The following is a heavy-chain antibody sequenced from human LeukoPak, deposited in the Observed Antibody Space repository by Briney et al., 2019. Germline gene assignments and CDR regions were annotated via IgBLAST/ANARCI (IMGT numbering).Heavy chain of an antibody. D-gene: IGHD6-25*01. CDR3: AKETWTAAAGDY. J-gene: IGHJ4*02. CDR1: GFTFSSYG. V-gene: IGHV3-30*02. CDR2: IRYDGSNK. Sequence: QSGGSLRLSCAASGFTFSSYGMHWVRQAPGKGLEWVAFIRYDGSNKYYADSVKGRFTISRDNSKNTLYLQMNSLRAEDTAVYYCAKETWTAAAGDYWGQGTLVTVSS.